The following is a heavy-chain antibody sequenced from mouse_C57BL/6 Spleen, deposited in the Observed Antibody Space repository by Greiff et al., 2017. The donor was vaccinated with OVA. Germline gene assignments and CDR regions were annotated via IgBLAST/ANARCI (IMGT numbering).Heavy chain of an antibody. J-gene: IGHJ3*01. D-gene: IGHD2-4*01. CDR3: ALYDYDFFFAY. CDR1: GYTFTDYN. V-gene: IGHV1-18*01. CDR2: INPNNGGT. Sequence: DVKLQESGPELVKPGASVKIPCKASGYTFTDYNMDWVKQSHGKSLEWIGDINPNNGGTIYNQKFKGKATLTVDKSSSTAYMELRSLTSEDTAVYYCALYDYDFFFAYWGQGTLVTVSA.